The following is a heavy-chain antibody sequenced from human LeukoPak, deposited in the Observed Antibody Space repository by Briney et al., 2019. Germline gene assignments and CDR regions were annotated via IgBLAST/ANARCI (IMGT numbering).Heavy chain of an antibody. V-gene: IGHV1-18*01. D-gene: IGHD4-11*01. Sequence: SVKVSCKASGYTFTSYGISWVRQAPGQGLEWMGWISAYNGNTNYAQKLQGRVTMTTDTSTSTAYMELRSLRSDDTAVYYCARRATTVTKGPYYYYYYMDVWGKGTTVTVSS. CDR2: ISAYNGNT. J-gene: IGHJ6*03. CDR3: ARRATTVTKGPYYYYYYMDV. CDR1: GYTFTSYG.